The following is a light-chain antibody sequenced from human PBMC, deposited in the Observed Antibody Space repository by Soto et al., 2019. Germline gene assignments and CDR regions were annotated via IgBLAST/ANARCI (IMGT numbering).Light chain of an antibody. CDR3: QQYKIYSRT. J-gene: IGKJ2*01. V-gene: IGKV1-5*03. Sequence: DIQMTQSPSTLSASVGDRVTITCRASQRISPWLAWYQQKPGKAPKILIYKASSLESGVPSRFSGSDSGTEFTLTISSLQPDDFATYFCQQYKIYSRTFGQGTKLEIK. CDR2: KAS. CDR1: QRISPW.